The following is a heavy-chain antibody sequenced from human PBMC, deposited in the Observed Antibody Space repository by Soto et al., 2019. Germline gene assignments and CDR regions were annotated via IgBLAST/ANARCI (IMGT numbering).Heavy chain of an antibody. CDR2: IYNGGSP. CDR1: GDSVSTAY. CDR3: ARGEWFLRGYGMDV. Sequence: QVQLQESGPGLVKPSETLSLTCTVSGDSVSTAYWSWIRQPPGKRLEYIGFIYNGGSPNYNPSLESRVTIXPXTTXNQFSLKLTSVTAADTAVYYCARGEWFLRGYGMDVWGRGTTVTVS. J-gene: IGHJ6*02. D-gene: IGHD3-3*01. V-gene: IGHV4-59*02.